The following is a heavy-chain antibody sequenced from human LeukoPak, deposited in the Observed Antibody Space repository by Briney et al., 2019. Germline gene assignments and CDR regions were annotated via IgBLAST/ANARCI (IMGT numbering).Heavy chain of an antibody. CDR2: ISSSSSTI. D-gene: IGHD3-22*01. J-gene: IGHJ4*02. V-gene: IGHV3-48*01. CDR1: GFTFSSYA. CDR3: ARDQYYYDSSGYQALNDY. Sequence: GGSLRLSCAASGFTFSSYAMSWVRQAPGKGLEWVSAISSSSSTIYYADSVKGRFTISRDNAKNSLYLQMNSLRAEDTAVYYCARDQYYYDSSGYQALNDYWGQGTLVTVSS.